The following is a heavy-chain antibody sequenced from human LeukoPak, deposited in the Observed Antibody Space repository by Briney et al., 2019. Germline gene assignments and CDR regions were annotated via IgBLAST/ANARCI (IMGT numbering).Heavy chain of an antibody. D-gene: IGHD3-3*01. V-gene: IGHV4-34*01. CDR1: GGSFSGYY. CDR2: INHSGST. Sequence: SETLSLTCAVYGGSFSGYYWSWIRQPPGKGLEWMGEINHSGSTNYNPSLKSRVTISVDTSKNQFSLKLSSVTAADTAVYYCARGGFWRGYHHFDYWGQGTLVTVSS. CDR3: ARGGFWRGYHHFDY. J-gene: IGHJ4*02.